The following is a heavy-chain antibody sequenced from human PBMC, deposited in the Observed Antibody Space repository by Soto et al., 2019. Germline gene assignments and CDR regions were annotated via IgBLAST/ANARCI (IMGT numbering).Heavy chain of an antibody. CDR3: ARIALDSSGYPGGMDV. V-gene: IGHV3-30-3*01. CDR1: GFTFSSYA. D-gene: IGHD3-22*01. Sequence: QVQLVESGGGVVQPGRSLRLSCAASGFTFSSYAMHWVRQAPGKGLEWVAVISYDGSNKYYADSVKGRFTISRDNSKNTLYLQMNSLRAEDTAVYYCARIALDSSGYPGGMDVWGQGTTVTVSS. J-gene: IGHJ6*02. CDR2: ISYDGSNK.